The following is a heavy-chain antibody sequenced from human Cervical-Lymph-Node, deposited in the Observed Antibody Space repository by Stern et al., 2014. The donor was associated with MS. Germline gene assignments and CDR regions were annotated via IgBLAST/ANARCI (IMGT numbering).Heavy chain of an antibody. J-gene: IGHJ6*02. D-gene: IGHD1-26*01. CDR1: GFTLRSNA. CDR2: IAYDGTNE. CDR3: ARGHGRDYYGMDV. Sequence: VQLLESGGGVVQPGRSLRLACVASGFTLRSNAMHWVRQAPGKGLEWVAVIAYDGTNEYHADSVKGRFTISRDNSKNTLSLQMNSLRVEDRAVYYCARGHGRDYYGMDVWGQGTTVTVSS. V-gene: IGHV3-30*04.